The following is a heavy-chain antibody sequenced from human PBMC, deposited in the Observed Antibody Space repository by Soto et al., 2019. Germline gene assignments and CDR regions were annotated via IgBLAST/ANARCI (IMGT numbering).Heavy chain of an antibody. D-gene: IGHD3-10*01. CDR3: VRDLTIGGFFDP. CDR1: GFSISSYY. CDR2: VYHSGIT. V-gene: IGHV4-59*01. Sequence: PSETLSLTCSVSGFSISSYYWTWIRQSLGKRLEWIGYVYHSGITNYNPSLKSRVTMSVDTSKKQFSLKLSSVTAADTAVYYCVRDLTIGGFFDPWGQGTLVTVSS. J-gene: IGHJ5*02.